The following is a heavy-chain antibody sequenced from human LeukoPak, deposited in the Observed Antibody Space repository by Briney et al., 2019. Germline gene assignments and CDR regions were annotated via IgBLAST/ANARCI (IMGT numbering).Heavy chain of an antibody. CDR1: GFTFSNYA. J-gene: IGHJ4*02. D-gene: IGHD3-9*01. CDR3: AKDMRFDWTPYYFDY. CDR2: ISYDGSNK. V-gene: IGHV3-30-3*01. Sequence: PGKSLRLSCAASGFTFSNYAMYWVRQAPGKGLEWVAVISYDGSNKYYADSVKGRFTISRDNSKNTLYLQMNSLRAEDTAVYYCAKDMRFDWTPYYFDYWGQGTLVTVSS.